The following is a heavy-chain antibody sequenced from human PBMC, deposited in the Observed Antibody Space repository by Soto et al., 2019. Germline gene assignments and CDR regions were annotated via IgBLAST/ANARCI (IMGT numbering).Heavy chain of an antibody. Sequence: GGSLRLSCAVSGFTFSDYYMSWIRQAPGKGLEWLSYISRSGTTINYADSVKGRFTISKDNAKNSLYLQVNSLRAEDTAVYYCAREVAEDYFDLWGQGTLVTVSS. CDR3: AREVAEDYFDL. V-gene: IGHV3-11*01. D-gene: IGHD6-19*01. CDR2: ISRSGTTI. CDR1: GFTFSDYY. J-gene: IGHJ4*02.